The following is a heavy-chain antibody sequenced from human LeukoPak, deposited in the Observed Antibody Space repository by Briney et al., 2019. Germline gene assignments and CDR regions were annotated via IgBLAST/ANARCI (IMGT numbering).Heavy chain of an antibody. CDR1: GYTFTSYD. CDR3: ARGYDTSDY. J-gene: IGHJ4*02. D-gene: IGHD3-22*01. V-gene: IGHV1-8*01. CDR2: INPNSGST. Sequence: GASVKVSCKASGYTFTSYDIKWVRQATGQGPEWMGWINPNSGSTGYAKKFQGRVTMTRNTSISTAYMELSSLRSEDTAVYYCARGYDTSDYWGQGTLVTVSS.